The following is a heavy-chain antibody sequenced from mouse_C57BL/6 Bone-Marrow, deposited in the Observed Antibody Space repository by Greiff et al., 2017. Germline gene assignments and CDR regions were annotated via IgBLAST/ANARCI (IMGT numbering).Heavy chain of an antibody. D-gene: IGHD1-1*01. J-gene: IGHJ1*03. CDR2: IYPGDGDT. Sequence: VKLQESGAELVKPGASVKISCKASGYAFSSYWMNWVQQRPGKGLEWIGQIYPGDGDTNYNGKFKGKATLTADKSSSTAYMQLSSLTSEDCAVYFCARWGSYWYFDGWGTGTTVTVSS. CDR1: GYAFSSYW. CDR3: ARWGSYWYFDG. V-gene: IGHV1-80*01.